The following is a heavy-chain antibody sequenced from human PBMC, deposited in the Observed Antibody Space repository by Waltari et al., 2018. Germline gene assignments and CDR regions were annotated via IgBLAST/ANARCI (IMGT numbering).Heavy chain of an antibody. CDR1: GGTFSSYA. D-gene: IGHD1-26*01. V-gene: IGHV1-69*08. J-gene: IGHJ5*02. CDR3: ARDRSTAYYNWFDP. CDR2: MIPIFGTA. Sequence: QVQLVQSGAEVKKPGSSVKVSCKASGGTFSSYAISWVRQAPGQGLEWMGRMIPIFGTANYAQKFQGRVTSTADKSTSTAYMELSSLRSEDTAVYYCARDRSTAYYNWFDPWGQGTLVTVSS.